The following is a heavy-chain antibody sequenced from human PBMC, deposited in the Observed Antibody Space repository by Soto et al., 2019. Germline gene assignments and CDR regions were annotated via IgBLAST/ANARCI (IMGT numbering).Heavy chain of an antibody. CDR3: ARGSDFWSGYPTYYYYYYMDV. CDR1: GGSFSGYY. Sequence: SETLSLTCAVYGGSFSGYYWSWIRQPPGKGLERIGEINHSGSTNYNPSLKSRVTISVDTSKNQFSLKLSPVTAADTAVYYCARGSDFWSGYPTYYYYYYMDVWGKGTTVTVSS. J-gene: IGHJ6*03. V-gene: IGHV4-34*01. D-gene: IGHD3-3*01. CDR2: INHSGST.